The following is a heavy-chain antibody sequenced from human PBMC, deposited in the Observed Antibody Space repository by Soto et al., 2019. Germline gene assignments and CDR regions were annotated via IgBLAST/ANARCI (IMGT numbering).Heavy chain of an antibody. Sequence: PGESLKISCKASAYSFTSYWIGCVRQIPGKGLEWMGIISPRDSETRYSPSFQGQVTISPDKSMSTSYLQWSSLQASDTPIYYCASRGDGRDVWGQGTTVTVSS. J-gene: IGHJ6*02. CDR1: AYSFTSYW. CDR3: ASRGDGRDV. V-gene: IGHV5-51*01. D-gene: IGHD3-10*01. CDR2: ISPRDSET.